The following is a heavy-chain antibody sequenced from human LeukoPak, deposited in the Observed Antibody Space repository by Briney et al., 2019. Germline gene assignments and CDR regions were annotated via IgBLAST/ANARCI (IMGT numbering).Heavy chain of an antibody. V-gene: IGHV3-23*01. Sequence: PGGSLRLSCAASGVTFRSYWMSWVRQAPGKGLEWVSAISGSGGSTYYADSVKGRFTTSRDNSKNTLYLQMNSLGADDTAVYYCAKGNWRYFDYWGQGTLVTVSS. D-gene: IGHD1-1*01. J-gene: IGHJ4*02. CDR2: ISGSGGST. CDR3: AKGNWRYFDY. CDR1: GVTFRSYW.